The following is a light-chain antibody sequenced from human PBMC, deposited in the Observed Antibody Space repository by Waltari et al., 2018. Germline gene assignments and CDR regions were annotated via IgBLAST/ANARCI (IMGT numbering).Light chain of an antibody. CDR3: MQALQTWT. Sequence: EIVMNQSPLSLSVTLGEPASISCTSSQRLLHTNGHYYLDWYLQKPGQSPQLLIYAASNRAPGVPDRFSGSGSGRDFTLTISRVEADDFGTYFCMQALQTWTFGQGTKVDMK. J-gene: IGKJ1*01. V-gene: IGKV2-28*01. CDR2: AAS. CDR1: QRLLHTNGHYY.